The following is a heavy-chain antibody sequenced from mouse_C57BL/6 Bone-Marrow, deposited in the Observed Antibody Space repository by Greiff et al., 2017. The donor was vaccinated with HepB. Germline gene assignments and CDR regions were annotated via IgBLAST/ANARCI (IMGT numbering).Heavy chain of an antibody. CDR3: ARPTSAHATLACFAY. CDR2: ISTYYGDA. V-gene: IGHV1-67*01. J-gene: IGHJ3*01. D-gene: IGHD3-2*02. Sequence: QVQLQQSGPELVRPGVSVKISCKGSGYTFTDYAMHWVKQSHAKSLEWIGVISTYYGDASYNQKFKDKATKTVDKSSSTAYMELARLTSEDSAVYYCARPTSAHATLACFAYCGQGTLFTVSA. CDR1: GYTFTDYA.